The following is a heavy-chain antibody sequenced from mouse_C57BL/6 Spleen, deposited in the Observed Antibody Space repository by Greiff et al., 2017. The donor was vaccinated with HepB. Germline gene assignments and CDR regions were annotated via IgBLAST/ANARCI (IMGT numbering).Heavy chain of an antibody. CDR2: INPGSGGT. V-gene: IGHV1-54*01. D-gene: IGHD1-1*01. CDR1: GYAFTNYL. Sequence: QVQLQQSGAELVRPGTSVKVSCKASGYAFTNYLIEWVKQRPGQGLEWIGVINPGSGGTNYNEKFKGKATLTADKSSSTAYMQLSSLTSEDSAVYFCAREPSYDSSYRWYFDVWGTGTTVTVSS. J-gene: IGHJ1*03. CDR3: AREPSYDSSYRWYFDV.